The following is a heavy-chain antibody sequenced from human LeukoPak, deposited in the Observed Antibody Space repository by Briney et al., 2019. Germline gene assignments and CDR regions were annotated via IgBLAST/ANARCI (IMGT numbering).Heavy chain of an antibody. J-gene: IGHJ4*02. Sequence: GGSLRLSCAASGFTFSSYSMNWVRQAPGKGLEWVSSISSSSSYIYYADSVKGRFTISRDNAKNSLYLQMNSLRAEDTAVYYSAREYYYGSGSYYASVYWGQGTLVTVSS. D-gene: IGHD3-10*01. V-gene: IGHV3-21*01. CDR3: AREYYYGSGSYYASVY. CDR2: ISSSSSYI. CDR1: GFTFSSYS.